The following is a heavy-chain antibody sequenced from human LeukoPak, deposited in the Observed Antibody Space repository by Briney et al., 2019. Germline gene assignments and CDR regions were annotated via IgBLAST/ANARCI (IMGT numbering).Heavy chain of an antibody. D-gene: IGHD3-10*01. V-gene: IGHV4-39*01. Sequence: SETLSLTCTVSGGSISSSSYYWGWIRQPPGKGLEWIGSIYYSGSTYYNPSLKSRVTMSVDTSKNQFSLKLSSVTAADTAVYYCASRSPVGYYGSGSYLIDYWGQGTLVTVSS. J-gene: IGHJ4*02. CDR2: IYYSGST. CDR1: GGSISSSSYY. CDR3: ASRSPVGYYGSGSYLIDY.